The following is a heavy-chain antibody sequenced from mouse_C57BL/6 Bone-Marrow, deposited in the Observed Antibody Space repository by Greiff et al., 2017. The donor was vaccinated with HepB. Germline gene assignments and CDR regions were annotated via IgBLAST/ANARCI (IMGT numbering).Heavy chain of an antibody. D-gene: IGHD2-3*01. Sequence: QVQLQQSGAELVRPGASVKLSCKASGYTFTDYFINWVKQRPGPGLEWIARIYPGSGNTYYNEKVKVKAKLTADKSSSTAYMQLSSLPSEDSAVYFCNDYFDYWGQGATLTVSS. CDR3: NDYFDY. CDR1: GYTFTDYF. CDR2: IYPGSGNT. J-gene: IGHJ2*01. V-gene: IGHV1-76*01.